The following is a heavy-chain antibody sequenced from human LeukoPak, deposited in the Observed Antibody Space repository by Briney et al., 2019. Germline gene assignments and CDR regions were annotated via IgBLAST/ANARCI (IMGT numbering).Heavy chain of an antibody. CDR1: GYTFTSYD. CDR2: MNPNSGNK. V-gene: IGHV1-8*03. J-gene: IGHJ3*02. Sequence: ASVKVSCKASGYTFTSYDINWVRQATGQGLEWMGWMNPNSGNKGYAEKFQGRVTITRNTSISTAYMELSGLRSEDTAVYYCVRSGFWADHPAFDIWGQGTMVTVSS. CDR3: VRSGFWADHPAFDI. D-gene: IGHD3-16*01.